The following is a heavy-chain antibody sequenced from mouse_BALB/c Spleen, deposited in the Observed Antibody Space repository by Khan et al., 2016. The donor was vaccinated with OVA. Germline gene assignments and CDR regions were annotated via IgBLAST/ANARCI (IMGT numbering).Heavy chain of an antibody. Sequence: EVELVESGGGLVQPGGSLKLSCAASGFTFSSYGMSWVRQTPAKRLELVATINSNGGSTYYPDSVKGRFTISRDNAKNTLYLHMSSLKSEDTAMYYCAREYYGYDGPFAYWGQGTLVTVSA. CDR1: GFTFSSYG. D-gene: IGHD2-2*01. V-gene: IGHV5-6-3*01. CDR3: AREYYGYDGPFAY. CDR2: INSNGGST. J-gene: IGHJ3*01.